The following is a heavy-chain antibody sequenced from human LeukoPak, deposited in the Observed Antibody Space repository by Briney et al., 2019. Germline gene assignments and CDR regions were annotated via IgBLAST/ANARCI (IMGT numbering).Heavy chain of an antibody. D-gene: IGHD3-10*01. V-gene: IGHV4-59*01. CDR3: ARESGSGSYGY. J-gene: IGHJ4*02. CDR1: GGSISSYY. Sequence: SETLSLTCTVSGGSISSYYWSWIRQPPGKGLEWIGYIYYSGSTNYNPSLKSRVTISVDTSKNQFSLRLSSVTAADTAVYYCARESGSGSYGYWGQGTLVTVPS. CDR2: IYYSGST.